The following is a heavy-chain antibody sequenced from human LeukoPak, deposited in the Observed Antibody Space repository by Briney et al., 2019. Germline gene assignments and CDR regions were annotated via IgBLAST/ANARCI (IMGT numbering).Heavy chain of an antibody. Sequence: GGSLRLSCAASGFTFSSYAMSFLRRAPGKGLEWVSAISDDFGTYHADSVKGRFTISRDNSRNTLYLQMNSLRAEDTAVYYCAKQPTVTTFEAFFDYWGQGTLVTVSS. CDR3: AKQPTVTTFEAFFDY. D-gene: IGHD4-17*01. CDR2: ISDDFGT. CDR1: GFTFSSYA. J-gene: IGHJ4*02. V-gene: IGHV3-23*01.